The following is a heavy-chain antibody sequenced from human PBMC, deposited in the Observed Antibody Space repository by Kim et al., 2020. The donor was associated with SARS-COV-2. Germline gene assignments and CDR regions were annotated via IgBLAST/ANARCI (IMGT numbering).Heavy chain of an antibody. V-gene: IGHV3-48*02. J-gene: IGHJ3*02. D-gene: IGHD3-3*01. CDR2: ISSSSSTI. Sequence: GGSLRLSCAASGFTFSSYSMNWVRQAPGKGLEWVSYISSSSSTIYYADSVKGRFTISRDNAKNSLYLQMNSLRDEDTAVYYCARPSGRGYDFWSGYTDAFDIWGQGTMVTVSS. CDR1: GFTFSSYS. CDR3: ARPSGRGYDFWSGYTDAFDI.